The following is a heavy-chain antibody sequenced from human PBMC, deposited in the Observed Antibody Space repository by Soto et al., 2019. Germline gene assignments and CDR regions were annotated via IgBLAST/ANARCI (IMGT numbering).Heavy chain of an antibody. CDR1: GGTFSSYA. D-gene: IGHD1-26*01. Sequence: ASVKVSCKASGGTFSSYAISWVRQAPGQGLEWMGGIIPIFGTANYAQKFQGRVTITADESTSTAYMELSSLRSEDTAVYYCARGGHSGSYYVAEVRYYGMDVWGQGTTVTVSS. J-gene: IGHJ6*02. CDR2: IIPIFGTA. CDR3: ARGGHSGSYYVAEVRYYGMDV. V-gene: IGHV1-69*13.